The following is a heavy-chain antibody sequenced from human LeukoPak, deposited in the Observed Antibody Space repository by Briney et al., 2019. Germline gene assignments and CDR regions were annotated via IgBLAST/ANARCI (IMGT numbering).Heavy chain of an antibody. CDR3: ATSTPYKGGSSGGWFDP. CDR1: GYTLTELS. D-gene: IGHD1-26*01. V-gene: IGHV1-24*01. Sequence: ASVKVSCKVSGYTLTELSMHWVRQAPGKGLEWMGGFDPEDGETIYAQKFQGRVTMTEDTSTDTAYMGLSSLRSEDTAVYYCATSTPYKGGSSGGWFDPWGQGTLVTVSS. J-gene: IGHJ5*02. CDR2: FDPEDGET.